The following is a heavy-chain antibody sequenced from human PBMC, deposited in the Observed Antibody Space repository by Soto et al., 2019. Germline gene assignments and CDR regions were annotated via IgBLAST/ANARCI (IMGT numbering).Heavy chain of an antibody. CDR2: ISDDGRNL. Sequence: PGGSLRLSCAASGFSFTRYGMHWVRQAPGKGLEWVAVISDDGRNLHYGDSVRGRFTISRDNSQSTLYLQMNSLKPEDTAVYYCGKDYYNLAAPQYLDVDVWGQGTTVTVSS. V-gene: IGHV3-30*18. J-gene: IGHJ6*02. CDR1: GFSFTRYG. D-gene: IGHD1-1*01. CDR3: GKDYYNLAAPQYLDVDV.